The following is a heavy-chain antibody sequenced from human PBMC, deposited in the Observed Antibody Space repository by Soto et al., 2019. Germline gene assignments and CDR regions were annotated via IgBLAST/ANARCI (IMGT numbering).Heavy chain of an antibody. CDR2: INHSGST. J-gene: IGHJ5*02. V-gene: IGHV4-34*01. CDR1: GGSFSGYY. Sequence: SETLSLTCAVYGGSFSGYYWSWIRQPPGKGLEWIGEINHSGSTNYNPSLKSRVTISVDTSKNQFSLKLSSVTAADTAVYYCARGRRRTSANWFDPWGQGTLVTVSS. D-gene: IGHD2-2*01. CDR3: ARGRRRTSANWFDP.